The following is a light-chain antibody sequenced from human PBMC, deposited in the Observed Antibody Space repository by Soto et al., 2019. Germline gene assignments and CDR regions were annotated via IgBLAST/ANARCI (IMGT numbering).Light chain of an antibody. J-gene: IGLJ1*01. CDR2: GNS. V-gene: IGLV1-40*01. CDR1: SSNIGAGYD. CDR3: QSYDNSLSGDV. Sequence: QSVLTQPPSVSGAPGQRVTISCTGSSSNIGAGYDIHWYQQLPGTAPKLLIYGNSNRPSGVPDRFSGSKSDTSASLAITGLQAEDEAEYYCQSYDNSLSGDVFGTGTKLTVL.